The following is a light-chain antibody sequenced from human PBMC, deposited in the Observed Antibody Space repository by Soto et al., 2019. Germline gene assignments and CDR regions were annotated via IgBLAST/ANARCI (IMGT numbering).Light chain of an antibody. CDR1: NSNIGSKY. J-gene: IGLJ2*01. CDR2: RNN. Sequence: QSVLTQPPSASGTPGQRVSISCSGSNSNIGSKYVYWYQQLPGTAPKLLMYRNNQRPSGVPDRFSGSKSGTSASLASSVLRSEDEAQYDSAAWDNNLGGPAFGGGTKVTV. V-gene: IGLV1-47*01. CDR3: AAWDNNLGGPA.